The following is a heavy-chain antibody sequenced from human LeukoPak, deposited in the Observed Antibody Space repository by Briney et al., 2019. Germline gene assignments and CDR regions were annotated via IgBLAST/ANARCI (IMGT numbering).Heavy chain of an antibody. CDR1: GFTFSSYG. D-gene: IGHD6-19*01. J-gene: IGHJ5*02. CDR2: FSGSDGSA. CDR3: AKPLYNSGWYGGGDS. Sequence: GGSLRLSCAASGFTFSSYGMSWVRQAPGKGLEWVSGFSGSDGSAYYADSVKGRFTISRDNSKNTLYLQMNSLRADDTAVYYCAKPLYNSGWYGGGDSWGQGTLVTVSS. V-gene: IGHV3-23*01.